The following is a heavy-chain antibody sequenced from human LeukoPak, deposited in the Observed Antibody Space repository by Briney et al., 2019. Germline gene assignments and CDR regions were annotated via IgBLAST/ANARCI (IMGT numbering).Heavy chain of an antibody. CDR2: IYPGDSDT. CDR1: GYSFTSYW. V-gene: IGHV5-51*01. Sequence: GESLKISYKGSGYSFTSYWIGWVRQMPGKGLEWMGIIYPGDSDTRYSPSFQGQVTISADKSISTAYLQWSSLKASDTAMYYCARRGYCSGGSCFSNAFDIWGQGTMVTVSS. J-gene: IGHJ3*02. D-gene: IGHD2-15*01. CDR3: ARRGYCSGGSCFSNAFDI.